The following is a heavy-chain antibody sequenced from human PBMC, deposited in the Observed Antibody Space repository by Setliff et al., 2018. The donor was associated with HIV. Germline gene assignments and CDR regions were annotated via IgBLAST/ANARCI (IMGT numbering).Heavy chain of an antibody. D-gene: IGHD3-10*01. Sequence: GGSLRLSCAASGFTFSSYAMHWVRQATGKGLEWVAVISYDGSNKYYADSVRGRSTISRDNSKNTLYLQMNSLRAEDTAVYYCARSVIGYYYYGMEVWGQGTLVTVSS. CDR2: ISYDGSNK. CDR3: ARSVIGYYYYGMEV. CDR1: GFTFSSYA. V-gene: IGHV3-30*01. J-gene: IGHJ6*02.